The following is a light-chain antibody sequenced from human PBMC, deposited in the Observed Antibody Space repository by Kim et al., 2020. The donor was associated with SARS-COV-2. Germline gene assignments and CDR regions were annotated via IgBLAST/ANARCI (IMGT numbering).Light chain of an antibody. J-gene: IGLJ3*02. CDR3: SAWDFSISAWV. CDR1: NNDVGKDG. V-gene: IGLV10-54*01. Sequence: QTATLTSSGNNNDVGKDGVAWLHQRRGHPPKLLSYRNYNRPSGISERFSASRSGNTASLTITGLKPEDEADYYFSAWDFSISAWVFGGGTQLTVL. CDR2: RNY.